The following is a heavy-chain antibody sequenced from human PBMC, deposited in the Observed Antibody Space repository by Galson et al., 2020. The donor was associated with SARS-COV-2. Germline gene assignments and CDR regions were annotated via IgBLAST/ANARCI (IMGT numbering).Heavy chain of an antibody. CDR3: ATSEPYCSSTSCLYWFDP. Sequence: ASVKVSCKVSGYTLTELSMHWVRQAPGKGLEWMGGFDPEDGETIYAQKFQGRVTMTEDTSTDTAYMELSSLRSEDTAGYYCATSEPYCSSTSCLYWFDPWGQGTLVTVSS. D-gene: IGHD2-2*01. V-gene: IGHV1-24*01. CDR2: FDPEDGET. CDR1: GYTLTELS. J-gene: IGHJ5*02.